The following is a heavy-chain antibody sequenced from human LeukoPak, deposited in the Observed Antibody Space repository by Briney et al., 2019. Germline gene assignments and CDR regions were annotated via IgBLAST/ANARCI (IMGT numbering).Heavy chain of an antibody. J-gene: IGHJ4*02. CDR3: ARDFDEDTMIGIVVAPFDY. D-gene: IGHD6-19*01. CDR1: GFTFSSYS. V-gene: IGHV3-21*01. Sequence: GGSLRLPCAASGFTFSSYSMNWVRQAPGKGLEWVSSISSSSSYIYYADSVKGRFTISRDNAKNSLYLQMNSLRAEDTAVYYCARDFDEDTMIGIVVAPFDYWGQGTLVTVSS. CDR2: ISSSSSYI.